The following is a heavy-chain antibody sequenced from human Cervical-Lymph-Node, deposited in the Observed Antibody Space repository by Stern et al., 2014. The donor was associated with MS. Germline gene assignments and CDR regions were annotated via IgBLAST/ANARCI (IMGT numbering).Heavy chain of an antibody. CDR2: IHYRGST. CDR3: ARSDRLWGSFDY. V-gene: IGHV4-31*03. J-gene: IGHJ4*02. Sequence: QVQLQESGPGLAKPSQTLSLTCTVSVGSISSTGYYWSWIRQHPVKGLEWIGYIHYRGSTYYNPSLKSRGTISVDTSKNQFSLKLTSVTAADTALYYCARSDRLWGSFDYWGQGSLVTVSS. CDR1: VGSISSTGYY. D-gene: IGHD3-16*01.